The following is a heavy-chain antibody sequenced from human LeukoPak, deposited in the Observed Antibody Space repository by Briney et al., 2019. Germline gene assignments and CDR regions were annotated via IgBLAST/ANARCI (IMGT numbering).Heavy chain of an antibody. CDR3: ARAPGTTVTNWFDP. CDR2: MNPNSGNT. D-gene: IGHD4-17*01. CDR1: GYTFTSYD. Sequence: ASVKVSCKASGYTFTSYDINWVRQATGQGLEWMGWMNPNSGNTGYAQKFQGRVTMTRNTSISTAYMELSSLRSEDTAVYYCARAPGTTVTNWFDPWGQGTLVTVSP. J-gene: IGHJ5*02. V-gene: IGHV1-8*01.